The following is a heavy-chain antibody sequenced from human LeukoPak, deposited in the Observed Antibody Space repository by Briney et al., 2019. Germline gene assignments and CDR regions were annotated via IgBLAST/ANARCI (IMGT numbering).Heavy chain of an antibody. CDR3: ARQSGAYGRVDY. Sequence: SETLSLTCTVSGGSISSSSYYWGWIRQPPGKGLEWIGTVYYSGSTYYNPSLMSRVTISVDTSKNQFSLKLSSLTAADTAVYYCARQSGAYGRVDYWGQGTLVTVSS. CDR1: GGSISSSSYY. D-gene: IGHD3-10*01. V-gene: IGHV4-39*01. J-gene: IGHJ4*02. CDR2: VYYSGST.